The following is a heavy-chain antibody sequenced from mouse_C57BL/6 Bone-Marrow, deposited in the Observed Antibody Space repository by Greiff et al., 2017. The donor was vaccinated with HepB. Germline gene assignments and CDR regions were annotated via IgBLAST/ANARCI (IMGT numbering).Heavy chain of an antibody. V-gene: IGHV14-4*01. CDR3: TTGGNFYWYFDV. CDR1: GFNIKDDY. J-gene: IGHJ1*03. D-gene: IGHD2-1*01. Sequence: VQLQQSGAELVRPGASVKLSCTASGFNIKDDYMHWVKQRPEQGLEWIGWIDPENGDTEYASKFQGKATITADTSSNTAYLRLSSLTSEDTAVYYCTTGGNFYWYFDVWGTGTTVTVSS. CDR2: IDPENGDT.